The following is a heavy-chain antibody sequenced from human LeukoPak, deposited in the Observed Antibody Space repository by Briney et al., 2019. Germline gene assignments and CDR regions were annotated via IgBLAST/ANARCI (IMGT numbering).Heavy chain of an antibody. CDR3: ATGAYLGYFDY. V-gene: IGHV1-69-2*01. CDR1: GYTFTDYY. CDR2: VDPEDGET. Sequence: ASVKISCKVSGYTFTDYYMYWVQQAPGKGLEWMGLVDPEDGETIYAEKFQGRVTITADTSTDTAYMELSSLRSEDTAVYYCATGAYLGYFDYWGQGTLVTVSS. D-gene: IGHD1-26*01. J-gene: IGHJ4*02.